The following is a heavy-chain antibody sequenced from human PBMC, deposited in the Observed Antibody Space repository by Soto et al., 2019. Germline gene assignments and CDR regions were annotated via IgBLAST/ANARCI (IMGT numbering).Heavy chain of an antibody. CDR1: CGSVITGMKY. Sequence: SETLSLTCTVSCGSVITGMKYWGWVRQPPGKALEFIGYMYKTGETLLNSSLKSRVTLSMETSKNQFSLTLSSVTAADTAVYFCMKAHESGDFLGMSVWGPGTTVTVSS. V-gene: IGHV4-61*01. J-gene: IGHJ6*02. CDR2: MYKTGET. D-gene: IGHD3-10*01. CDR3: MKAHESGDFLGMSV.